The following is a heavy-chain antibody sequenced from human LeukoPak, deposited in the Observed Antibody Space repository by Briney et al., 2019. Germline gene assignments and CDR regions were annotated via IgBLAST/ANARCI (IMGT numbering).Heavy chain of an antibody. Sequence: PSQTLSLTCSVSGGAINSAGSYWSWIRQHPGKGLEWIGYIYYSGNTYYNPSLKSRVTISVDTSKNHFSLKLTSVTAADTAIYYCARDQRGSGSYTDDYYAMDVWGKGTTVTVSS. CDR2: IYYSGNT. D-gene: IGHD3-10*01. J-gene: IGHJ6*04. CDR3: ARDQRGSGSYTDDYYAMDV. CDR1: GGAINSAGSY. V-gene: IGHV4-31*03.